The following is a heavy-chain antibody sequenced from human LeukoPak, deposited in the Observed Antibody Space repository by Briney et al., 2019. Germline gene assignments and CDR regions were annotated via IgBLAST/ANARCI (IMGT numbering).Heavy chain of an antibody. V-gene: IGHV3-23*01. CDR1: GFTFSSYA. J-gene: IGHJ2*01. Sequence: GGSLRLSCAASGFTFSSYALSWVRQAPGKGLEWVSAISGSGVSTYYADSVKGRFAISRDNSKNTLYLQMNSLRAEDTAVYYCAKDEGTQGQVLFSNSWYFDLWGRGTLVTVSS. CDR2: ISGSGVST. CDR3: AKDEGTQGQVLFSNSWYFDL. D-gene: IGHD2-2*01.